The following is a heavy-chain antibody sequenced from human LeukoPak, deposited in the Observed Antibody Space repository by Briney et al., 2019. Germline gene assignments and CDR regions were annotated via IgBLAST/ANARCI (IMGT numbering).Heavy chain of an antibody. J-gene: IGHJ3*02. CDR1: GYTFTSYG. CDR2: ISAYNGNT. D-gene: IGHD6-13*01. V-gene: IGHV1-18*01. Sequence: ASVKVSCKTSGYTFTSYGISWVRHAPGQGLEWMGWISAYNGNTNYAQKLQGRVTMTTDTSTSTAYMELRSLRSDDTAVYYCASIPIIAAAEAFDIWGQGTMVTVSS. CDR3: ASIPIIAAAEAFDI.